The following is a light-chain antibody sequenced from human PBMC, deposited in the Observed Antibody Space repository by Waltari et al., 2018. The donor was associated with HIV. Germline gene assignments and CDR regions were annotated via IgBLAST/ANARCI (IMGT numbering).Light chain of an antibody. J-gene: IGLJ2*01. CDR3: SSYAANNSFVL. CDR2: EVT. CDR1: PSDIGRFDF. Sequence: QSALPQPPSASGPPGQSVTISRTGTPSDIGRFDFVPWYQLQPDNVPKLIIYEVTTRPSGVPDRFSGSKSDNTASLTVSGLQTDDEADYYCSSYAANNSFVLFGGGTRLTVL. V-gene: IGLV2-8*01.